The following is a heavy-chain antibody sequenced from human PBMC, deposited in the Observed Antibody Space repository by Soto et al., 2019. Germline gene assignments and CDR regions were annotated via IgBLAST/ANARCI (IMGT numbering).Heavy chain of an antibody. J-gene: IGHJ4*02. V-gene: IGHV5-51*01. CDR3: ARKDIAGNSVDF. Sequence: PGESLKISCKASGYSFTTYWIGWVRQMPGEGLEWMGIIYPGDSDTRYSPSFQGQVTISADKSISTAYLQWSSLKASDSAMFYCARKDIAGNSVDFWGQGTLVTVSS. CDR1: GYSFTTYW. CDR2: IYPGDSDT. D-gene: IGHD6-13*01.